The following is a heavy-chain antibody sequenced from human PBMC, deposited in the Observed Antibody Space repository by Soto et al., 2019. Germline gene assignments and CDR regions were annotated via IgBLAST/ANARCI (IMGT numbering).Heavy chain of an antibody. J-gene: IGHJ5*02. CDR2: ITYDGRNK. V-gene: IGHV3-30*04. D-gene: IGHD4-17*01. Sequence: QVHLVESGGGVVQPGRSLRLSCIASGFTFNSYAMHWVRQSPGKGLEWLSHITYDGRNKNYAASVQGRFTISRDDSKNTLYLQMNSLRADDTAIYYCARGVYGNYFDPWGQGTLVTVSS. CDR3: ARGVYGNYFDP. CDR1: GFTFNSYA.